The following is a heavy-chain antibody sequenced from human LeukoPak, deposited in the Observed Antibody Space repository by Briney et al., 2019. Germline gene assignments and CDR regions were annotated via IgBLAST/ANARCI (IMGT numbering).Heavy chain of an antibody. Sequence: GGSLRLSCAASGFTFSSYWMHWLRQAPGKGLVWVSRINSDGSTTSYADSVKGRFTISRDNAKNTLYLQMNSLRAEDMAVYYCARNQGSDLDYWGQGTLVTVSS. V-gene: IGHV3-74*01. CDR1: GFTFSSYW. CDR3: ARNQGSDLDY. J-gene: IGHJ4*02. CDR2: INSDGSTT. D-gene: IGHD1-14*01.